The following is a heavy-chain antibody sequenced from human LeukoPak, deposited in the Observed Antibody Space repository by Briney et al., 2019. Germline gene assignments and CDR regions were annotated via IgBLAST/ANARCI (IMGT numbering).Heavy chain of an antibody. CDR1: GGSISSSSYY. Sequence: SETLSLTSTVSGGSISSSSYYWGWIRQPPGKGLEWIGSSYYSGSTYYNPSLKSRVTISVDTSKNQYPLKLSSVTAADTAVYYCAREGSYGDYGGHFDYWGQGTLVTVSS. CDR3: AREGSYGDYGGHFDY. CDR2: SYYSGST. D-gene: IGHD4-17*01. V-gene: IGHV4-39*06. J-gene: IGHJ4*02.